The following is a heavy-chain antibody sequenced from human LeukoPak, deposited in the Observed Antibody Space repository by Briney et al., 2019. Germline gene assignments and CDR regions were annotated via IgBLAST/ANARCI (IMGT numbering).Heavy chain of an antibody. V-gene: IGHV3-7*01. CDR1: GSTFSNYW. CDR3: AREESTG. CDR2: IKKDGSEK. D-gene: IGHD3-9*01. Sequence: GGSLRLSCAASGSTFSNYWMTWVRQAPGKGLEWVANIKKDGSEKNYVDSVKGRFTISRDNANNSLYLQMNSLRAEDTAVYYCAREESTGWGQGTLVTVSS. J-gene: IGHJ4*02.